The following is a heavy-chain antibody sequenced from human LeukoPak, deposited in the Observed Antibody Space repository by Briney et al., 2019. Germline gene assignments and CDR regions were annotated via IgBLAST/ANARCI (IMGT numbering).Heavy chain of an antibody. D-gene: IGHD6-19*01. V-gene: IGHV1-24*01. J-gene: IGHJ1*01. Sequence: VASVKVSCKVSGYTLTELSMHWVRQAPGKGLEWMGGFDPEDGETIYAQKFQGRVTMTEDTSTDTAYMELSSLRSEDTAVYYCATGGVSSGWYAEYFQHWGQGTLVTVSS. CDR3: ATGGVSSGWYAEYFQH. CDR1: GYTLTELS. CDR2: FDPEDGET.